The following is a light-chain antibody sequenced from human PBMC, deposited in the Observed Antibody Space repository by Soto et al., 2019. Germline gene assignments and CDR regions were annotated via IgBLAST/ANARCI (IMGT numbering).Light chain of an antibody. Sequence: QSALTQPASVSGSPGQSITISCTGTSSDIGAYNYVSWYQQHPGKAPKLIIYEVSIRPSGVSDRFSGSKSGNTASLTISGLQAEDETDYYCSSYTTISTYVFGAGTEVTVL. CDR2: EVS. CDR1: SSDIGAYNY. CDR3: SSYTTISTYV. J-gene: IGLJ1*01. V-gene: IGLV2-14*01.